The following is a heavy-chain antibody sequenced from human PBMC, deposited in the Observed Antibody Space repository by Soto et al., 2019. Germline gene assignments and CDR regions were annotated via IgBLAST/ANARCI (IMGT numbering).Heavy chain of an antibody. J-gene: IGHJ5*02. CDR3: ARDRRGDIVVVPAAIGNWFDP. CDR2: IIPILGIA. Sequence: QVQLVQSGAELKKPGSSVKVSCKASGGTFSSYTISWVRQAPGQGLEWMGRIIPILGIANYAQKFQGRVTITADKSTSTAYMELSSLISEDTAVYYCARDRRGDIVVVPAAIGNWFDPWGQGTLVTVSS. V-gene: IGHV1-69*08. D-gene: IGHD2-2*01. CDR1: GGTFSSYT.